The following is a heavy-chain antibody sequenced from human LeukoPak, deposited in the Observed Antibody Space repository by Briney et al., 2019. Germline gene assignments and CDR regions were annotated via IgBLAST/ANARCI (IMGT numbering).Heavy chain of an antibody. D-gene: IGHD3-10*01. V-gene: IGHV4-59*08. CDR1: GGSINNYY. CDR2: IYYSGST. J-gene: IGHJ4*02. Sequence: PSETLSLTCTVSGGSINNYYWSWIRQPPGKGLEWIGYIYYSGSTTYNPSLKSRVTISVDTSKNQFSLKLSSVTAADTAVYYCARHLLWFGELSSPFDYWGQGTLVTVSS. CDR3: ARHLLWFGELSSPFDY.